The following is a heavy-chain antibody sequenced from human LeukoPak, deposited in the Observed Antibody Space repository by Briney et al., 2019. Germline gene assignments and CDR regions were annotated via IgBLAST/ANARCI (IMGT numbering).Heavy chain of an antibody. J-gene: IGHJ3*02. CDR1: GFTFSSYW. D-gene: IGHD3-3*01. V-gene: IGHV3-7*01. Sequence: GGSLRLSCAASGFTFSSYWMSWVRQAPGKGLEWVANIKQDGSETYYVDSVKGRFTISRDNAKNSLYLQMNSLRAEDTAVYYCVSCEWLGRYDAFDIWGQGTMVTVSS. CDR3: VSCEWLGRYDAFDI. CDR2: IKQDGSET.